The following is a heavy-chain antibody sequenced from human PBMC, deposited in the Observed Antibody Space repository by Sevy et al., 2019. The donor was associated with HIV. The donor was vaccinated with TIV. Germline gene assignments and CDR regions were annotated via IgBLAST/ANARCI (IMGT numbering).Heavy chain of an antibody. CDR3: ARALGSSSWYGGYYFDY. J-gene: IGHJ4*02. CDR1: GDSVSSNSAA. Sequence: KQSQTLSLTCAISGDSVSSNSAAWNWIRQSPSRGLEWLGRTYYRSKWYNDCAVSVKSRITINPDTSKNQFSLQLNSVTTEDTAVYYCARALGSSSWYGGYYFDYWGQGTLVTVSS. D-gene: IGHD6-13*01. CDR2: TYYRSKWYN. V-gene: IGHV6-1*01.